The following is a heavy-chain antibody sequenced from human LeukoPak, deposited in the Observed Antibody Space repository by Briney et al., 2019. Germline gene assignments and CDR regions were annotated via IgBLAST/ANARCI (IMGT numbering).Heavy chain of an antibody. V-gene: IGHV3-23*01. D-gene: IGHD6-19*01. J-gene: IGHJ4*02. CDR3: AKTMTAGYSSGPSDY. CDR1: GFTFSSYA. CDR2: ISGGGGIT. Sequence: PGRSLGLSCAASGFTFSSYAMSWVRQAPGKGLEWVSVISGGGGITYYVDSVKGRFTISRDNAKNTLYLLMNSLRAEDTAVFYCAKTMTAGYSSGPSDYWGQGTLLNVSS.